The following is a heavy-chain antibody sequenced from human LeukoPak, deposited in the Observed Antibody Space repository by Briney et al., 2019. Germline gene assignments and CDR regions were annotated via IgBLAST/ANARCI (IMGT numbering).Heavy chain of an antibody. CDR2: ISSNGGST. CDR1: GFTFSSYA. CDR3: ARVRQPRSGSYYANPLGY. D-gene: IGHD1-26*01. J-gene: IGHJ4*02. Sequence: PGGSLRLSCAASGFTFSSYAMHWVRQAPGKGLEYVSAISSNGGSTYYANSVKGRFTISRDNSKNTLYPQMGSLRAEDMAVYYCARVRQPRSGSYYANPLGYWGQGTLVTVSS. V-gene: IGHV3-64*01.